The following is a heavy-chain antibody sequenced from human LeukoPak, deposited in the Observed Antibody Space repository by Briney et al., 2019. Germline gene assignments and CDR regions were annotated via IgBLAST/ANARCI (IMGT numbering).Heavy chain of an antibody. CDR3: ARDGSYRHFDF. Sequence: ASVKVSCKASGYTFNDYGVSWVRQPPGQRLEWMGWISTYNDKTNYAQKFQGRGTPTTDTSTSTVYMELRSLTSDDTAVYYCARDGSYRHFDFWGQGTLVTVSS. V-gene: IGHV1-18*01. D-gene: IGHD1-14*01. J-gene: IGHJ4*02. CDR1: GYTFNDYG. CDR2: ISTYNDKT.